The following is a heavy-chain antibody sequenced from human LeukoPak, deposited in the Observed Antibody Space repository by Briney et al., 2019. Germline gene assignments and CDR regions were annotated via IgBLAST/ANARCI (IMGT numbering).Heavy chain of an antibody. Sequence: SQTLSLTCTVSGGSISSGDYYCSWIRQPPGNGLGWMEYIYYSARTSSNPSLKSRVSISVDTSKNQFSLKLSSVTAADTAVYCCVRVVSSGYSRMDVWGKGATVTVSS. CDR2: IYYSART. J-gene: IGHJ6*04. CDR1: GGSISSGDYY. V-gene: IGHV4-30-4*08. D-gene: IGHD3-22*01. CDR3: VRVVSSGYSRMDV.